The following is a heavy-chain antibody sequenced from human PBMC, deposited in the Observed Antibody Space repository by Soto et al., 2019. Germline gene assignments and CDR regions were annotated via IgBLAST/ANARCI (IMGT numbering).Heavy chain of an antibody. Sequence: GSLRLSCAASGFTVSSNYMSSVRQAPGKGLEWVSVIYSGGSTYYADSVKGRFTISRDNSKNTLYLQMNSLRAEDTAVYYCARDGGYDSSGPLGYWGQGLLVTVSS. CDR1: GFTVSSNY. J-gene: IGHJ4*02. CDR2: IYSGGST. CDR3: ARDGGYDSSGPLGY. V-gene: IGHV3-66*01. D-gene: IGHD3-22*01.